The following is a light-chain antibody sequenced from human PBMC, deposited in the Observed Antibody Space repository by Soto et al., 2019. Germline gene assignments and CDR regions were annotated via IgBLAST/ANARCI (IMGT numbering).Light chain of an antibody. CDR3: TSWTTSTTMI. CDR2: DVN. Sequence: QSVLTQPASVSGSPGQSITISCTGTSSDIGAYNYVSWYQQHPGKAPKLMIYDVNIRPSGVSNRFSDSKSGNTASLTISGLQDEDEADYYCTSWTTSTTMIFGGGTKLTVL. CDR1: SSDIGAYNY. J-gene: IGLJ2*01. V-gene: IGLV2-14*03.